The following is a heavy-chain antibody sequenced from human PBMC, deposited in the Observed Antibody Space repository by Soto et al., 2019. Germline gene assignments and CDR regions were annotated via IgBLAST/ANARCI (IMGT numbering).Heavy chain of an antibody. Sequence: PWGSLRVSCASSGFTFSASAMHWVRQASGTGLELVGRIRSKANSYATTYAASVRGRFTISRDDSKNTAYLQMNSLKTEYTAVYYCTRHEAYCGGDCHKFDWFAPWGQGTLVTVSS. CDR3: TRHEAYCGGDCHKFDWFAP. CDR1: GFTFSASA. J-gene: IGHJ5*02. D-gene: IGHD2-21*02. CDR2: IRSKANSYAT. V-gene: IGHV3-73*01.